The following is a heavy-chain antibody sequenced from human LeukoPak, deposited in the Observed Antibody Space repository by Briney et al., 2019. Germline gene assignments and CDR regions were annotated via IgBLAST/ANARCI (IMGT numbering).Heavy chain of an antibody. CDR1: GGSISSYY. CDR2: IYYSGST. J-gene: IGHJ3*02. CDR3: ARRYYDAFDI. Sequence: SETLSLTCTVSGGSISSYYWSWIRQPPGKGLEWIGYIYYSGSTNYNPSLKSRVTISVDTSKNQFPLKLSSVTAADTAVYYCARRYYDAFDIWGQGTMVTVSS. D-gene: IGHD1-26*01. V-gene: IGHV4-59*01.